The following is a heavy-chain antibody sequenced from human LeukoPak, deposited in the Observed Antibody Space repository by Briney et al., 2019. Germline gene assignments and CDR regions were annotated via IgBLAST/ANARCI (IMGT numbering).Heavy chain of an antibody. Sequence: SVKVSCKASGYTFTGNHIHWVRQAPGQGLEWMGRIIPILGIANYAQKFQGRVTITADKSTSTAYMELSSLRSEDTAVYYCARDKYCGGDCYSYFDYWGQGTLVTVSS. CDR1: GYTFTGNH. V-gene: IGHV1-69*04. CDR3: ARDKYCGGDCYSYFDY. CDR2: IIPILGIA. D-gene: IGHD2-21*02. J-gene: IGHJ4*02.